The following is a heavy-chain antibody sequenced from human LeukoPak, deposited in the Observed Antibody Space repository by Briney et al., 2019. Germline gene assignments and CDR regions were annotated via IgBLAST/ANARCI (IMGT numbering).Heavy chain of an antibody. CDR3: ARGGGLRYFDWLLYREFDY. D-gene: IGHD3-9*01. Sequence: GGSLRLSCAASGFTFDTSTMNWVRQAPGKGLEWVSSISSTSSYIYYADSVRGRFTISRDNAKNSLYLQMNSLRAEDTAVYYCARGGGLRYFDWLLYREFDYWGQGTLVTVSS. V-gene: IGHV3-21*01. J-gene: IGHJ4*02. CDR2: ISSTSSYI. CDR1: GFTFDTST.